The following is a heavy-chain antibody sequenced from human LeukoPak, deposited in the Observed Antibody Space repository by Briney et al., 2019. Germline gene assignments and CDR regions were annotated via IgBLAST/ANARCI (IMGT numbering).Heavy chain of an antibody. CDR1: GGSISSLY. CDR2: IYYTGST. V-gene: IGHV4-59*08. Sequence: SEPLSLTCSVSGGSISSLYWSWIRQPPGKGLEWIGYIYYTGSTNYNPSLKSRVTMFVDMSKSQFSLRLSSVTAADTAVYYCARHRAYSSSSPFDYWGQGTLVTVSS. J-gene: IGHJ4*02. CDR3: ARHRAYSSSSPFDY. D-gene: IGHD6-6*01.